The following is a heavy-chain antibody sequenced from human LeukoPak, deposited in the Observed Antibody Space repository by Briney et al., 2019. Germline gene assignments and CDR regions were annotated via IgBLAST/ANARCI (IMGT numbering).Heavy chain of an antibody. CDR2: ISGSGGST. J-gene: IGHJ4*02. D-gene: IGHD6-19*01. CDR3: ARVRYSSGWYFDY. Sequence: GASLRLSCAASGFTFSSYAMSWVRQAPGKGLEWVSAISGSGGSTYYADSVKGRFTISRDNSKNTLYLQMSSLRAEDTAVYYCARVRYSSGWYFDYWGQGTLVTVSS. CDR1: GFTFSSYA. V-gene: IGHV3-23*01.